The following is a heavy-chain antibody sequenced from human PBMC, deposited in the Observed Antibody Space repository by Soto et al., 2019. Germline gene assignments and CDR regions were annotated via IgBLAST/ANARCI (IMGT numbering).Heavy chain of an antibody. D-gene: IGHD3-3*01. V-gene: IGHV1-18*01. J-gene: IGHJ6*02. CDR1: GYTFTSYG. Sequence: GASVKVSCKASGYTFTSYGISWVRPAPGQGLEWMGWISAYNGNTNYAQKLQGRVTMTTDTSTSAAYMELRSLRSDDTAVYYCARAWYYDFWSGHGAERDYYYGMDVWGQGTTVTVSS. CDR3: ARAWYYDFWSGHGAERDYYYGMDV. CDR2: ISAYNGNT.